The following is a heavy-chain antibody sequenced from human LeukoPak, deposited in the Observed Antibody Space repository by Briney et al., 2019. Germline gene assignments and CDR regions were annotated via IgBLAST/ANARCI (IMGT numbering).Heavy chain of an antibody. CDR2: IIPIFGTA. D-gene: IGHD4-17*01. J-gene: IGHJ3*02. V-gene: IGHV1-69*01. Sequence: ASVKVSCKASGGTFSSYAISWVRQAPGQGLEWMGGIIPIFGTANYAQKFQGRVTITADESTSTAYMELSSLRSEDTAVYYCARTPWVTTGFGAFDIWGQGTVVTVSS. CDR3: ARTPWVTTGFGAFDI. CDR1: GGTFSSYA.